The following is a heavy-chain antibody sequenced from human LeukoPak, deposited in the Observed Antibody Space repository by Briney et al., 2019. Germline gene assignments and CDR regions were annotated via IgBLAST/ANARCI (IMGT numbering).Heavy chain of an antibody. CDR3: ARASISRGYYYDSSGYYYGY. CDR1: GYTFTSYA. Sequence: ASVKVSCRASGYTFTSYAMHWVRQAPGQRLEWMGWINAGNGNTKYSQKFQGRVTITRDTSASTAYMELSSLRSEDTAVYYCARASISRGYYYDSSGYYYGYWGQGTLVTVSS. J-gene: IGHJ4*02. D-gene: IGHD3-22*01. CDR2: INAGNGNT. V-gene: IGHV1-3*01.